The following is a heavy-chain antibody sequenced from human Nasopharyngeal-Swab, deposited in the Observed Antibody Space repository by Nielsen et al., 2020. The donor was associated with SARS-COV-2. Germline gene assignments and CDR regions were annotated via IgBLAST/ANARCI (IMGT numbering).Heavy chain of an antibody. J-gene: IGHJ2*01. CDR3: VRGSSVGWYFDL. V-gene: IGHV3-74*03. CDR2: INTDGSDT. Sequence: WIRQSPGKGPEWVSRINTDGSDTTYADFVKGRFSIYRDIAKNTLFLQVNSLRAEDTAVYYCVRGSSVGWYFDLWGRGTLVTVSS. D-gene: IGHD1-26*01.